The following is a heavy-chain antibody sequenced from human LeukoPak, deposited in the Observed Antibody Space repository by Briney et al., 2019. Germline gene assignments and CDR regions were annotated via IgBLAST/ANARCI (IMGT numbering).Heavy chain of an antibody. V-gene: IGHV3-21*04. D-gene: IGHD3-3*01. J-gene: IGHJ6*03. CDR2: ICSISRYI. CDR1: RFTLSSYS. Sequence: PGGALRLSRAASRFTLSSYSMNWVRQAPGKGVEWVSYICSISRYIYYADSVRGGFSISRDNAKSSLYLQMNSLRAEDTAVYYCARDNPSALNYDFWSGTRSYYYYMDVWGKGTTVTVSS. CDR3: ARDNPSALNYDFWSGTRSYYYYMDV.